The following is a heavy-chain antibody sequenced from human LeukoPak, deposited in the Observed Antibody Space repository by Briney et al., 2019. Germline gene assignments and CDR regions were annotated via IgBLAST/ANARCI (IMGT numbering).Heavy chain of an antibody. J-gene: IGHJ6*02. CDR1: GFTFSSYS. D-gene: IGHD2-2*01. CDR3: ARDEVYCSSTSCSYYGMDV. V-gene: IGHV3-21*01. CDR2: ISSSSSYI. Sequence: GGSLRLSCAASGFTFSSYSMNWVRQAPGKGLEWVSSISSSSSYIYYADSVKGRFTISRDNAKNSLYLQMNSLRAEDTAVYYCARDEVYCSSTSCSYYGMDVWGQGTTVTVSS.